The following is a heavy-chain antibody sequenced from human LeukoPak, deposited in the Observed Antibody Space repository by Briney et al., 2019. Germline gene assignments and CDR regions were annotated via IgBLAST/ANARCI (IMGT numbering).Heavy chain of an antibody. V-gene: IGHV3-30*01. D-gene: IGHD4-23*01. Sequence: GRSLRLSCAASGFTFSSYAMHWVRQAPGKGLEWVAVISYDGSNKYYADSVKGRFTISRDNSKNTLYLQMNSLRAEDTAVYYRASLTTVVTFFDYWGQGTLVTVSS. CDR1: GFTFSSYA. J-gene: IGHJ4*02. CDR2: ISYDGSNK. CDR3: ASLTTVVTFFDY.